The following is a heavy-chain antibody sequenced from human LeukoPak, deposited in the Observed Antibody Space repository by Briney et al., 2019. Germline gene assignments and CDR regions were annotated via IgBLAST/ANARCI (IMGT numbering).Heavy chain of an antibody. V-gene: IGHV1-69*04. Sequence: SVNVSCKASGGTFSSYAISWVRQAPGQGLEWMGRIIPILGIANYAQKFQGRVTITADKSTSTAYMELSSLRSEDTAVYYCAKDPSLRSYCYYGMDVWGQGSTVTVSS. CDR2: IIPILGIA. J-gene: IGHJ6*02. CDR3: AKDPSLRSYCYYGMDV. D-gene: IGHD3-10*01. CDR1: GGTFSSYA.